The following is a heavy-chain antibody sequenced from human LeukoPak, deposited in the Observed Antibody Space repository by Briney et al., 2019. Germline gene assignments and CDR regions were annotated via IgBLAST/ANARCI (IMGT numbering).Heavy chain of an antibody. Sequence: GGSLRLSCAASGFTFSDQYMDWVRQAPGKGLEWVGRIRNKANSYTTEYAPSVEGRFTISRDDSKNSLYLQMNSLKTEDTAVYYCAVVRRALDNWGQGTLVTASS. CDR2: IRNKANSYTT. CDR3: AVVRRALDN. CDR1: GFTFSDQY. D-gene: IGHD3-10*01. J-gene: IGHJ4*02. V-gene: IGHV3-72*01.